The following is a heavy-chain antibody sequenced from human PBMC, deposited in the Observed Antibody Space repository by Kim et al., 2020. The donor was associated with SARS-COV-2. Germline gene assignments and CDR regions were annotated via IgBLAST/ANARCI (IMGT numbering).Heavy chain of an antibody. CDR2: INAGNGNT. V-gene: IGHV1-3*01. J-gene: IGHJ3*02. CDR3: ARAARYYDAFDI. D-gene: IGHD6-6*01. CDR1: GYTFTSYA. Sequence: ASVKVSCKASGYTFTSYAMHWVRQAPGQRLEWMGWINAGNGNTKYSQKFQGRVTITRDTSASTAYMELSSLRSEDTAVYYCARAARYYDAFDIWGQGTMVTVSS.